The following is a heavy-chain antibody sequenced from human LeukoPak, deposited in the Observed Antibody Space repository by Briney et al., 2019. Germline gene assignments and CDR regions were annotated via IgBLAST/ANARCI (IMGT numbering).Heavy chain of an antibody. Sequence: GGSLRLSCAASGFTVSSNYMSWVRQAPGRGLAWVSGIYSGGSTYYADSVKGRFTISRDNSKNKLFLQMNSLRAGDTAVYYCARGTVTMVDYWGQGTLVTVSP. D-gene: IGHD3-10*01. CDR2: IYSGGST. CDR3: ARGTVTMVDY. J-gene: IGHJ4*02. V-gene: IGHV3-66*01. CDR1: GFTVSSNY.